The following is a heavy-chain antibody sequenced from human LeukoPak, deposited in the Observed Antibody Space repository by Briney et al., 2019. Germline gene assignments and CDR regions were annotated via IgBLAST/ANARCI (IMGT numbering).Heavy chain of an antibody. Sequence: SETLSLTCAVYGGSFSGYYWSWIRQPPGKGLEWIGEINHSGSTNYNPSLKSRVTISVDTSKNQFSLKLSSVTAADTAVYYCARDLDYFGYFDYWGQGTLVTVSS. CDR1: GGSFSGYY. CDR2: INHSGST. V-gene: IGHV4-34*01. CDR3: ARDLDYFGYFDY. J-gene: IGHJ4*02. D-gene: IGHD2/OR15-2a*01.